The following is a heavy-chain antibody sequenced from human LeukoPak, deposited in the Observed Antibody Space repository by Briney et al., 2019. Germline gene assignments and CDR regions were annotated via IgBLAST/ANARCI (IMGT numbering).Heavy chain of an antibody. J-gene: IGHJ4*02. CDR1: GFTFSSYW. V-gene: IGHV3-7*01. CDR3: ARAPTYYDFWSGPSTLYYFDY. Sequence: GGALRLSCAASGFTFSSYWMSWVRHAPGKGLEEVANIKQDGSEKYYVDSVKGRFTISRDNAKNSLYLQMNSLRAEDTAVYYWARAPTYYDFWSGPSTLYYFDYWGQGTLVTVSS. D-gene: IGHD3-3*01. CDR2: IKQDGSEK.